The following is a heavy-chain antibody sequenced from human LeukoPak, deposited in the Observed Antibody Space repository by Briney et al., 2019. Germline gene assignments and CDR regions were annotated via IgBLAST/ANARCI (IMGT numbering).Heavy chain of an antibody. CDR2: IKQDGSEK. CDR3: ARDRGSSGWYEFDY. D-gene: IGHD6-19*01. V-gene: IGHV3-7*01. J-gene: IGHJ4*02. CDR1: GFTSSNYW. Sequence: QPGRSLRISCAASGFTSSNYWMSWVRQAPGKGLEWVANIKQDGSEKYYVDSVKGRFTISRDNAKNSLYLQMNSLRAEDTAVYHCARDRGSSGWYEFDYWGQGTLVTVSS.